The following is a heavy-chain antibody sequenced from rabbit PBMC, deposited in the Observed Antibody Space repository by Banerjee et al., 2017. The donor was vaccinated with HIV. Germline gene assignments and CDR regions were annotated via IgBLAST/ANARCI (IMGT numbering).Heavy chain of an antibody. D-gene: IGHD8-1*01. CDR2: VSTSNGRN. CDR3: VRGDNSASYWIDL. Sequence: QSLEESGGDLVKPGASLTLTCTASGLSFNNGYWICWVRQAPGKGLEWIGCVSTSNGRNYYASWAKGRFTISKTSSTTVTLQMTSLTAADTATYFCVRGDNSASYWIDLWGQGTLVTV. V-gene: IGHV1S40*01. J-gene: IGHJ4*01. CDR1: GLSFNNGYW.